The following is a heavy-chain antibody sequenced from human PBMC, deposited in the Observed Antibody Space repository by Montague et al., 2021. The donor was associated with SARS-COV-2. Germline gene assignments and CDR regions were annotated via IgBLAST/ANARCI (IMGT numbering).Heavy chain of an antibody. V-gene: IGHV4-59*01. J-gene: IGHJ4*02. CDR3: ARAVVGAKTATIES. Sequence: SETLSLTCSVSGGSISGYYWSWIRQSPGKGLEWVGYMHSTGSTAYNSSLKSRVIISVDTSKTQISLKLSSVSAADTALYYCARAVVGAKTATIESWGQGTLVTVSS. CDR2: MHSTGST. D-gene: IGHD2-15*01. CDR1: GGSISGYY.